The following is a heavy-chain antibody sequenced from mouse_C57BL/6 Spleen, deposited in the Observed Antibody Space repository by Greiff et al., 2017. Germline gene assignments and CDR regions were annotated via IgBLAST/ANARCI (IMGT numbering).Heavy chain of an antibody. Sequence: QVQLKQPGAELVKPGASVKLSCKASGYTFTSYWMHWVKQRPGQGLEWIGMIHPNSGSTNYNEKFKSKATLTVDKSSSTAYMQLSSLTSEDSAVYYCAREGYYGSSESYFDYWGQGTTLTVSS. CDR3: AREGYYGSSESYFDY. CDR1: GYTFTSYW. CDR2: IHPNSGST. J-gene: IGHJ2*01. D-gene: IGHD1-1*01. V-gene: IGHV1-64*01.